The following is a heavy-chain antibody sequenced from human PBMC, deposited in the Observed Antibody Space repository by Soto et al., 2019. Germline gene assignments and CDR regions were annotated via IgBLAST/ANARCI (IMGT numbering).Heavy chain of an antibody. Sequence: PSETLSLTCAVYGGSFSGYYWSWIRQPPGKGLEWIGEINHSGSTNYNPSLKSRVTISVDTSKNQFSLKLSSVTAADTAVYYCALYYDFWRGYYSRFDYWAQGTLVTVSS. V-gene: IGHV4-34*01. CDR1: GGSFSGYY. J-gene: IGHJ4*02. D-gene: IGHD3-3*01. CDR2: INHSGST. CDR3: ALYYDFWRGYYSRFDY.